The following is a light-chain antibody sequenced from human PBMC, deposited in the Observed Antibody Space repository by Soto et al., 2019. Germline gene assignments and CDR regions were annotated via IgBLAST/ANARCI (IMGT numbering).Light chain of an antibody. CDR1: SSDVGSYNY. CDR3: SSYAGPSTPIDV. J-gene: IGLJ1*01. V-gene: IGLV2-14*01. Sequence: QSVLTQPASVSGSPGQSITISCTGTSSDVGSYNYVSWYQHHPGKAPKLMISEVSNRPSGISNRFSGSKSGNTASLTISGLQAEDEADYYCSSYAGPSTPIDVFGTGTKLTVL. CDR2: EVS.